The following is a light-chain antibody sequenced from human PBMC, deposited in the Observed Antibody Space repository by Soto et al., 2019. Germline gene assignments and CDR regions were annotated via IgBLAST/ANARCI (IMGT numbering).Light chain of an antibody. CDR2: DDT. CDR1: NIGSNT. CDR3: HLWDIRSDHVV. V-gene: IGLV3-21*02. J-gene: IGLJ2*01. Sequence: SYELTQPPSVSVAPGQTARITCGENNIGSNTVNWYRQKPGQPPVLVVYDDTDRPSGIPERFSGSNSGNTATLTISGVEGGDEADYYCHLWDIRSDHVVFGGGTKLTVL.